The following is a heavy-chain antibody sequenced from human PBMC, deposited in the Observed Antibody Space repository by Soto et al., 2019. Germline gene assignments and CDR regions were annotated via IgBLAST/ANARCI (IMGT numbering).Heavy chain of an antibody. CDR3: ARVTGTTFWGSFDI. V-gene: IGHV1-18*04. CDR1: CYTFTSYG. J-gene: IGHJ3*02. CDR2: ISAYNGNT. Sequence: ASVKVSCKASCYTFTSYGISWVRQAPGQGLEWMGWISAYNGNTNYAQKLQGRVTMTTDTSTSTAYMELRSLRSDDTAVYYCARVTGTTFWGSFDIWGQGTMVTVSS. D-gene: IGHD1-20*01.